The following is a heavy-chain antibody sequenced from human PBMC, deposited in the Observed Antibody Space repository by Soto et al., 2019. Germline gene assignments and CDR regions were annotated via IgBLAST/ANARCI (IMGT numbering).Heavy chain of an antibody. CDR3: ARTSSIETLDYYRTEA. D-gene: IGHD2-15*01. CDR1: GFAFRDYE. J-gene: IGHJ6*04. V-gene: IGHV3-48*03. CDR2: ISSGAFTI. Sequence: PGGSLRLSCIWSGFAFRDYEMNWVRQAPGKGLEWVAYISSGAFTIYYADSVRGRFNVSRDNAKNSLYLQMNSLRDEDAAVYYCARTSSIETLDYYRTEAWGKGKRVPVSP.